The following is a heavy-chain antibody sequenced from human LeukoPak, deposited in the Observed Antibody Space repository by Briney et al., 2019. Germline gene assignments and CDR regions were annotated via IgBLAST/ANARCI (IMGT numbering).Heavy chain of an antibody. CDR1: GYTFTSYD. V-gene: IGHV1-8*01. CDR2: MHPHSGNT. D-gene: IGHD3-10*01. CDR3: ARGFAYYYGSVSYYSNRPNWFDP. J-gene: IGHJ5*02. Sequence: ASVKVSCKASGYTFTSYDINWVRQATGQGLEWMGWMHPHSGNTGYAQKFQGRVTMTRNTSISTAYMELSSLRSEDTAVYYCARGFAYYYGSVSYYSNRPNWFDPWGQGTLVTVSS.